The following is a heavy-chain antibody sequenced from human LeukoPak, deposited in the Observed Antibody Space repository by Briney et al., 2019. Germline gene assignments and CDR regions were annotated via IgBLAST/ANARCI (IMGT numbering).Heavy chain of an antibody. CDR2: TYYRSKWYN. J-gene: IGHJ4*02. CDR3: ARDLASPYSSGWLSFDY. Sequence: SQTLSLTCAISGDSVSSNSAAWNWIRQSPSRGLKWLGRTYYRSKWYNDYAVSMKSRITINPDTSKDQFSLKLSSVTAADTAVYYCARDLASPYSSGWLSFDYWGQGTLVTVSS. D-gene: IGHD6-19*01. V-gene: IGHV6-1*01. CDR1: GDSVSSNSAA.